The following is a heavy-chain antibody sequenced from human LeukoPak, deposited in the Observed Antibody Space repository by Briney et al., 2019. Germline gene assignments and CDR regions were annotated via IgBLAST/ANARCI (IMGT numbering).Heavy chain of an antibody. J-gene: IGHJ4*02. V-gene: IGHV4-59*01. Sequence: SETLSLTCTVSGGSLSNYYWSWIRQPPGKGLEWIGYIYYSGSTNYNPSLKSRVTISVDTSKNQFSLKLSSVTAADTAVYYCARGRGVRGGNFDYWGQGTLVTVSS. CDR3: ARGRGVRGGNFDY. D-gene: IGHD3-10*01. CDR1: GGSLSNYY. CDR2: IYYSGST.